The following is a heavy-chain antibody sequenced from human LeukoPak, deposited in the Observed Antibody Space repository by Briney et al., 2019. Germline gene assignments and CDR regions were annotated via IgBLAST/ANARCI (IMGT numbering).Heavy chain of an antibody. CDR2: IKQDGSEK. CDR1: GFTFSNYW. Sequence: GGSLRLSCAASGFTFSNYWMSWVRQAPGKGLEWVANIKQDGSEKYYVDSVKGRFTISRDNAKKSLYVQMNSLRAEDTAVYYCARDRYGSGSYSGYRFDYWGQGTLVSVSS. J-gene: IGHJ4*02. D-gene: IGHD3-10*01. CDR3: ARDRYGSGSYSGYRFDY. V-gene: IGHV3-7*01.